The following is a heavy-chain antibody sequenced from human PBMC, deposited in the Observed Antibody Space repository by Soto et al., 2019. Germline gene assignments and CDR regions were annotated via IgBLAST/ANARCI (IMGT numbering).Heavy chain of an antibody. CDR3: VRPPDNWTPFVP. CDR2: IYPRDSDT. Sequence: PGASLKISCKGSGYNFPSYWIGWVRQMPGKGLEWMGIIYPRDSDTRYSPSFQGQVTISADKSISTAYLQWSSLKASDTAMYHCVRPPDNWTPFVPCGQRTLVTVSS. D-gene: IGHD1-20*01. J-gene: IGHJ5*02. CDR1: GYNFPSYW. V-gene: IGHV5-51*01.